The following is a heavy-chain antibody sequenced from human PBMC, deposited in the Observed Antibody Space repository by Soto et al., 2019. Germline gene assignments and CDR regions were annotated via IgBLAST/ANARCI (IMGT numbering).Heavy chain of an antibody. CDR1: AFSLSTGGVG. D-gene: IGHD2-21*02. J-gene: IGHJ6*02. CDR3: IQSRCGGDCLQSYASYYYYGMDV. V-gene: IGHV2-5*02. Sequence: QITLKESGPTLVKPTQTLTLTCTFSAFSLSTGGVGVGWIRQPPGKALEWLALIYWDDDKRYSPSLRSRLTIITDTSQNQAVLTMTNMDPVDTATYYCIQSRCGGDCLQSYASYYYYGMDVWGQGTTVTVSS. CDR2: IYWDDDK.